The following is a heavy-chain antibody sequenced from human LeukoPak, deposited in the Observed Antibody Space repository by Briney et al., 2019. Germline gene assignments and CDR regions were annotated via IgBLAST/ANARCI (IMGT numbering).Heavy chain of an antibody. J-gene: IGHJ3*02. CDR2: ISYDGSNK. CDR3: ARDGGEVITTGDAFDI. V-gene: IGHV3-30*03. Sequence: GGSLRLSCATSGFTFSTYRMNWVRQAPGKGLEWVAVISYDGSNKYYADSVKGRFTISRDNSKNTLYLQMNSLRAEDTAVYYCARDGGEVITTGDAFDIWGQGTMVTVSS. D-gene: IGHD3-22*01. CDR1: GFTFSTYR.